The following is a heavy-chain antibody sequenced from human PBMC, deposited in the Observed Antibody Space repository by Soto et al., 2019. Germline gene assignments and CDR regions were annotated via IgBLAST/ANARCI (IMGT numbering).Heavy chain of an antibody. Sequence: LRLSCAASGFTFSSYAMHWVRQAPGKGLEWVAVISYDGSNKYYADSVKGRFTISRDNSKNTLYLQMNSLRAEDTAVYYCARERRDNWNENGPFDYWGQGTLVTVSS. V-gene: IGHV3-30-3*01. D-gene: IGHD1-20*01. CDR2: ISYDGSNK. J-gene: IGHJ4*02. CDR1: GFTFSSYA. CDR3: ARERRDNWNENGPFDY.